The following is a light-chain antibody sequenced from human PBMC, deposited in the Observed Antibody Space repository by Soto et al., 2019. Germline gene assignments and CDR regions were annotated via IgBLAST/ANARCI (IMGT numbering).Light chain of an antibody. CDR2: GAS. J-gene: IGKJ5*01. CDR3: QQYNYRPPA. Sequence: EIVMTQSPATLSVSPGERAALSCRASQSVSGNLAWYQQTPGQAPRLLIYGASTRATGIPARFSGSGFGTEFTLTIISLKSEVFAVYYCQQYNYRPPAFGQGTRLEIK. CDR1: QSVSGN. V-gene: IGKV3-15*01.